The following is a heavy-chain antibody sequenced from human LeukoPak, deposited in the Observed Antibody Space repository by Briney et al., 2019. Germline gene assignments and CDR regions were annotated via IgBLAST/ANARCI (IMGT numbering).Heavy chain of an antibody. D-gene: IGHD6-19*01. CDR2: ISYDGSNK. Sequence: GRSLRLSCAASGFTFSSYAMHWVRQAPGKGLEWVAVISYDGSNKYYADSVKGRFTISRDNSKNTLYLQMNSLRAEDTAVYYCARDNERSGYSSGWYFGYFQHWGQGTLVTVSS. J-gene: IGHJ1*01. CDR1: GFTFSSYA. CDR3: ARDNERSGYSSGWYFGYFQH. V-gene: IGHV3-30-3*01.